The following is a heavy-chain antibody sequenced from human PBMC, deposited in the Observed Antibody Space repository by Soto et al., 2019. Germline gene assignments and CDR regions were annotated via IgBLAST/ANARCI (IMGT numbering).Heavy chain of an antibody. V-gene: IGHV1-69*02. Sequence: VQLVQSGAEVKKPGSSVKVSCKASGGTFSSYTISWVRQAPGQGLEWMGRIIPILGIANYAQKFQGRVTITADKSTSTAYMELSSLRSEDTAVYYCARAPYSSSPYNWFDPWGQGTLVTVSS. D-gene: IGHD6-6*01. CDR2: IIPILGIA. CDR1: GGTFSSYT. CDR3: ARAPYSSSPYNWFDP. J-gene: IGHJ5*02.